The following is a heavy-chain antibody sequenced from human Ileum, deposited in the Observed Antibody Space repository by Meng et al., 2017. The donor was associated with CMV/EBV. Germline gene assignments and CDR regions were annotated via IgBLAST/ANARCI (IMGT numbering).Heavy chain of an antibody. CDR2: IISSSSYI. Sequence: GESLKISCAASGFTFSSYSMNWVRQAPGKGLEWVSSIISSSSYIYYADSVKGRFTISRDNAKNSLYLQMNSLRAEDTAVYYCARDLQLCSPGAFDIWGQGTMVTVSS. V-gene: IGHV3-21*01. CDR3: ARDLQLCSPGAFDI. J-gene: IGHJ3*02. D-gene: IGHD5-18*01. CDR1: GFTFSSYS.